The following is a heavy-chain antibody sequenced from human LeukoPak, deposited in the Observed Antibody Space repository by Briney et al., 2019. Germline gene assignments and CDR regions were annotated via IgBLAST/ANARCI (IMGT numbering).Heavy chain of an antibody. J-gene: IGHJ1*01. Sequence: GGSLRLSCAASGFTVSSNYMSWARQAPGKGLEWVSVIYSGGSTYYADSVKGRFTISRDNSKNTLYLQMNSLRADDTAVYYCAQGAGDNELLGQWGQGTLVTVSS. CDR3: AQGAGDNELLGQ. CDR2: IYSGGST. CDR1: GFTVSSNY. V-gene: IGHV3-66*01. D-gene: IGHD2-8*01.